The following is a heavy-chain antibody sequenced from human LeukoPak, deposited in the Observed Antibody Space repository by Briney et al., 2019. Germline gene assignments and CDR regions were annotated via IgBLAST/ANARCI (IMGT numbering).Heavy chain of an antibody. CDR1: GVTLSNYA. CDR2: ISSSGSGGNT. V-gene: IGHV3-23*01. CDR3: AKDFASSGYYYDGFDHY. J-gene: IGHJ4*02. Sequence: GGSLRLSCVASGVTLSNYAMSWARQAPGKGLEWVSGISSSGSGGNTYYADSVKGRFTISRDSSRNTLFLHMNTLRAEDTAIYYCAKDFASSGYYYDGFDHYWGQGTLVTVSS. D-gene: IGHD3-22*01.